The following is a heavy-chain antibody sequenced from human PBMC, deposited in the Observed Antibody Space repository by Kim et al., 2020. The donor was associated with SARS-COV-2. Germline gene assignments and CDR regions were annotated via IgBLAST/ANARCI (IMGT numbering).Heavy chain of an antibody. CDR3: AREGDYVEYAFDI. V-gene: IGHV3-74*01. J-gene: IGHJ3*02. D-gene: IGHD4-17*01. Sequence: SADSVKGRFTISRDNAKNTLYLQMNSLRAEDTAVYYCAREGDYVEYAFDIWGQGTMVTVSS.